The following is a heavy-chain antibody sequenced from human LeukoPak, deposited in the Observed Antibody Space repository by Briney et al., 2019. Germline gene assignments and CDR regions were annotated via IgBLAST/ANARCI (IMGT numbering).Heavy chain of an antibody. D-gene: IGHD1-26*01. Sequence: GGSLRLSCAASGFTFSSYGMHWVRQAPGKGLEGVAVISYDGSNKYYADSVKGRFTISRDNSKNTLYLQMNSLRAEDTAVYYCAKDTGWELPESDYYYYYGMDVWGQGTTVTVSS. CDR3: AKDTGWELPESDYYYYYGMDV. CDR1: GFTFSSYG. V-gene: IGHV3-30*18. CDR2: ISYDGSNK. J-gene: IGHJ6*02.